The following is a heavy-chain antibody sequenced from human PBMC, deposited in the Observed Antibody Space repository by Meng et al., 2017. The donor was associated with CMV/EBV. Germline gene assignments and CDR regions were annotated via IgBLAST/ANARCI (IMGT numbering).Heavy chain of an antibody. CDR2: ISSSSSYI. CDR3: ARAGYSNYEPLYYYYGMDV. D-gene: IGHD4-11*01. V-gene: IGHV3-21*01. CDR1: GFTFSSYS. Sequence: GGSLRLSCAASGFTFSSYSMNWVRQAPGKGLEWVSSISSSSSYIYYADSVKGRFTISRDNAKNSLYLQMNSLRAEDTAVYYCARAGYSNYEPLYYYYGMDVWGQGTTVTVSS. J-gene: IGHJ6*02.